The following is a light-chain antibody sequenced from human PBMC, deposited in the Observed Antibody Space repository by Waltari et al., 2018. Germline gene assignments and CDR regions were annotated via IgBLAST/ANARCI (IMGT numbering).Light chain of an antibody. J-gene: IGLJ3*02. Sequence: QSVLAQPPSASATPGQRVSMSCSGSSPNIGTNNVNWYQQFPGTAPKLLIHSNDDRPSGVPDRFTGSKSGTSASLAISGLQSEDEADYYCAAWDDNVNGVVFGGGTKLTVL. V-gene: IGLV1-44*01. CDR2: SND. CDR3: AAWDDNVNGVV. CDR1: SPNIGTNN.